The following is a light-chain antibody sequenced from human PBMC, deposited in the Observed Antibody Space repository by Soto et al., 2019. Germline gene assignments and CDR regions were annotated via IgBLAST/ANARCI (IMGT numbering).Light chain of an antibody. Sequence: QSVLTQPPSVSGAPGQRVTISCTGSNSNIGANFDVHWYQQLPGTAPRLLIFGDIHRPSGVPDRFSGSKSGTSASLAITGLQPEDAADYYCHSYDRGLSAWVFGGGTKLPVL. J-gene: IGLJ3*02. V-gene: IGLV1-40*01. CDR3: HSYDRGLSAWV. CDR1: NSNIGANFD. CDR2: GDI.